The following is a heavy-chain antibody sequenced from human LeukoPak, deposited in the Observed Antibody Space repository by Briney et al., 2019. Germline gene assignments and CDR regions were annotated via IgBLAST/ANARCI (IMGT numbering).Heavy chain of an antibody. J-gene: IGHJ4*02. CDR1: GYTFTGYY. D-gene: IGHD5-12*01. CDR3: ARDRADGYNPTDY. Sequence: ASVKVSCKASGYTFTGYYMHWVRQAPGQGLEWMGWINPNSGGTNYAQKFQGRVTMTRDTSISTAYMELSRLRSDDTAVYYCARDRADGYNPTDYWGRGTLVTVSS. V-gene: IGHV1-2*02. CDR2: INPNSGGT.